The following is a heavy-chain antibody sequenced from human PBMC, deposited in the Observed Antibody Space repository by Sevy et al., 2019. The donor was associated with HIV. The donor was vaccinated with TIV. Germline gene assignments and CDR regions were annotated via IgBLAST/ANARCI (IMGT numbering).Heavy chain of an antibody. CDR1: GFTFSSYG. CDR2: ISYDGSNK. V-gene: IGHV3-30*18. D-gene: IGHD2-2*02. Sequence: LSLTCAASGFTFSSYGMHWVRQAPGKGLEWVAVISYDGSNKYYADSVKGRFTISRDNSKNTLYLQMNSLRAEDTAVYYCAKLGYCSSTSCYTGDKAFDIWGQGTMVTVSS. CDR3: AKLGYCSSTSCYTGDKAFDI. J-gene: IGHJ3*02.